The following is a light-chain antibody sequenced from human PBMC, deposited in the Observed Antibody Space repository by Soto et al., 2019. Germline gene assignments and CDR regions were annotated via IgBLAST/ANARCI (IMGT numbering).Light chain of an antibody. CDR1: SSDVGRYNL. V-gene: IGLV2-23*01. Sequence: QSALTQPASVSGSPGQSITISCTGTSSDVGRYNLVSWYQQHPGKAPKLMIYEGTERPSGVSNRFSASQSANTASLTISGLQAEDEAHYHCSSYAGSGTFVFGGGTKLTVL. J-gene: IGLJ2*01. CDR2: EGT. CDR3: SSYAGSGTFV.